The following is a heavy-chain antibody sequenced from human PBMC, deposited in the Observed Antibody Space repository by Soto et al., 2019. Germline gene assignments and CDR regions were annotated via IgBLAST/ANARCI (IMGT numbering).Heavy chain of an antibody. J-gene: IGHJ6*02. Sequence: SETLSLTCTVSGGSISSSSYYWGWIRQPPGKGLEWIGSIYYSGSIYYNPSLKSRVTISVDTSKNQFSLKLSSVTAADTAVYYCARQGDSSSWAIYYYYYGMDVWGQGTTVTVSS. CDR2: IYYSGSI. V-gene: IGHV4-39*01. CDR3: ARQGDSSSWAIYYYYYGMDV. D-gene: IGHD6-13*01. CDR1: GGSISSSSYY.